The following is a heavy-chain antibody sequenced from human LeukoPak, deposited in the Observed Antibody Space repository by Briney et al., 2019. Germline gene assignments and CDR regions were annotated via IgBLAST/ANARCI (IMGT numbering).Heavy chain of an antibody. Sequence: QAGGSLRLSCAASGFTFSSYAMHWVRQAPGKGPEWVAVISYDGSNKYYADSVKGRFTISRDNSKNTLYLQMNSLRAEDTAVYYCARPCYDFWSGSLRGPDYWGQGTLVTVSS. CDR1: GFTFSSYA. CDR3: ARPCYDFWSGSLRGPDY. CDR2: ISYDGSNK. V-gene: IGHV3-30-3*01. J-gene: IGHJ4*02. D-gene: IGHD3-3*01.